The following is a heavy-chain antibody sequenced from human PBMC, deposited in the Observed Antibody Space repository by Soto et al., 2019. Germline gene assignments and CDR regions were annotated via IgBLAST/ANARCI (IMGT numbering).Heavy chain of an antibody. CDR2: IRYDGSSN. D-gene: IGHD2-15*01. J-gene: IGHJ4*02. V-gene: IGHV3-33*01. CDR3: ARESGSGSVD. Sequence: QVQLVESAGGGVQPGRSLRLSCAASGFTFSSYGMHWVRQAPGKGQEWVAVIRYDGSSNYDADSVKGRFTISRDNSKNTLYLQMNSLRAEDTAVYYCARESGSGSVDWGQGTLFAVSS. CDR1: GFTFSSYG.